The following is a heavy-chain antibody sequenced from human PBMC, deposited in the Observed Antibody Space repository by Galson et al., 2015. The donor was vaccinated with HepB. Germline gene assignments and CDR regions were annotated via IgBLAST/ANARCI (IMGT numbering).Heavy chain of an antibody. D-gene: IGHD2-2*02. CDR3: ARDNCSSTSCYSFDY. CDR2: IIPILGIA. CDR1: GGTFSSYT. J-gene: IGHJ4*02. Sequence: SVKVSCKASGGTFSSYTISWVRQAPGQGLEWMGRIIPILGIAYYAQKFQGRVTITADKSTSTAYMELSSLRSEDTAVYYCARDNCSSTSCYSFDYWGQGTLVTVSS. V-gene: IGHV1-69*04.